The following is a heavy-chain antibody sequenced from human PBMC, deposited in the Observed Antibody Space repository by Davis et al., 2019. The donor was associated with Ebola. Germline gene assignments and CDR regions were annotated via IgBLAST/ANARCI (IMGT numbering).Heavy chain of an antibody. CDR2: ISYDGSNK. D-gene: IGHD3-9*01. CDR3: TKDFDYEKAY. Sequence: GESLKISCAASGFTFSSYAMHWVRQAPGKGLEWVAVISYDGSNKYYADSVKGRFTISRDNSKNTLYLQMNSLRAEDTAVYYCTKDFDYEKAYWGQGSLVTVSS. V-gene: IGHV3-30*04. CDR1: GFTFSSYA. J-gene: IGHJ4*02.